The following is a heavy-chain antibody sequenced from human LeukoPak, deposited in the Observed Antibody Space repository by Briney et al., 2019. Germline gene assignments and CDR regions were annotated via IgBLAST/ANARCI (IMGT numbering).Heavy chain of an antibody. CDR2: IYDSGST. D-gene: IGHD3-10*01. V-gene: IGHV4-30-2*01. Sequence: SETPSLTCAVSGGSISSGGYSWSWIRQPPGKGLEWIGYIYDSGSTYYNPSLKSRVTISLDRSKNQFSPKLSSVTAADTAVYYCARYGGSGTYFFDYWGRGTLVTVSS. CDR1: GGSISSGGYS. CDR3: ARYGGSGTYFFDY. J-gene: IGHJ4*02.